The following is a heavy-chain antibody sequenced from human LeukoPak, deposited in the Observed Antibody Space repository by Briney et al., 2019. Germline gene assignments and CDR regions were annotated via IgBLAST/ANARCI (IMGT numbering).Heavy chain of an antibody. V-gene: IGHV3-23*01. Sequence: GGSLRLSCAASGFTFSTYDMTWVRQAPGKGLEWVSAISGSGVTTYYADSVKGRFTSSRDNSKNTLYLQMNSLRAEDTAVYYCAKNQRGQGEYYYYMDVWGKGTTVTLSS. CDR1: GFTFSTYD. J-gene: IGHJ6*03. CDR3: AKNQRGQGEYYYYMDV. D-gene: IGHD1-26*01. CDR2: ISGSGVTT.